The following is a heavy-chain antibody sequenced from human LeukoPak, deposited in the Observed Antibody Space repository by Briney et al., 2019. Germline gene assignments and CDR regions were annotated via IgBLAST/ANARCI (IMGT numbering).Heavy chain of an antibody. J-gene: IGHJ4*02. D-gene: IGHD3-16*01. CDR1: GGSISSYY. Sequence: SETLSLTCTVSGGSISSYYGSWIRQPPGKGLEWIGYIYYSGSTNYNPSLKSRVTISVDTSKNQFSLKLSSVTAADTAVYYCARVITVRGVIFDYWGQGTLVTVSS. V-gene: IGHV4-59*01. CDR3: ARVITVRGVIFDY. CDR2: IYYSGST.